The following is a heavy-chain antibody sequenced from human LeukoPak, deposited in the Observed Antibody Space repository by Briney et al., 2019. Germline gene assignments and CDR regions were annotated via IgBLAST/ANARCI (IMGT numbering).Heavy chain of an antibody. J-gene: IGHJ4*02. D-gene: IGHD6-19*01. V-gene: IGHV3-30*18. CDR1: GFTFSSYG. Sequence: AGRSLRLSCAASGFTFSSYGMHWVRQAPGKGLEGVAVISYDGSNKYYADSVKGRFTISRDNSKNTLYLQMNSLRGEDTAVYYCAKDMGMEQWQANYFDYWGQGTLVTVSS. CDR3: AKDMGMEQWQANYFDY. CDR2: ISYDGSNK.